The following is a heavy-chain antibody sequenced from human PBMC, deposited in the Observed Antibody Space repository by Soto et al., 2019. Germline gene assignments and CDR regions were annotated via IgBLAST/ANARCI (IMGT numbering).Heavy chain of an antibody. CDR2: IIPIFGTA. CDR3: ARIFDCSGGSCYPDAFEI. Sequence: QVQLVQSGAEVKKPGSSVKVSCKASGGTFSSYAISWVRQAPGQGLEWMGGIIPIFGTANYAQKFQGRVTITADESTSTAYMELSSLRSEDTAVYYCARIFDCSGGSCYPDAFEIWGQGTMVTVSS. V-gene: IGHV1-69*01. CDR1: GGTFSSYA. D-gene: IGHD2-15*01. J-gene: IGHJ3*02.